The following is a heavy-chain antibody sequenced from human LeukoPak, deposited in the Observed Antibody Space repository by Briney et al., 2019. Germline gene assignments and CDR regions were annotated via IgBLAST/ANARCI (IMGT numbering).Heavy chain of an antibody. D-gene: IGHD4-17*01. J-gene: IGHJ4*02. Sequence: GGSLVLSCAASGFPISSTYMSGVRQAPGKGLGWVSVIYSSGTTYYADAVKGRFTISRDNSKKTVYMQMTSLRAGDTAVYFCAKESVSYGDSEHWGQGTLVTVSS. V-gene: IGHV3-53*01. CDR2: IYSSGTT. CDR3: AKESVSYGDSEH. CDR1: GFPISSTY.